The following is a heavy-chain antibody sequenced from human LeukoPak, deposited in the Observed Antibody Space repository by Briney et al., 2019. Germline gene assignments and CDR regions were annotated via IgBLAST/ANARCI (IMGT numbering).Heavy chain of an antibody. CDR3: ARGRVVPAAMIDY. J-gene: IGHJ4*02. CDR2: MNPNSGNT. D-gene: IGHD2-2*01. Sequence: ASVKVSCKASGYTFTSYGISWVGQAPGQGLEWMGWMNPNSGNTGYAQKFQGRVTITRNTSISTAYMELSSLRSEDTAVYYCARGRVVPAAMIDYWGQGTLVTVSS. CDR1: GYTFTSYG. V-gene: IGHV1-8*03.